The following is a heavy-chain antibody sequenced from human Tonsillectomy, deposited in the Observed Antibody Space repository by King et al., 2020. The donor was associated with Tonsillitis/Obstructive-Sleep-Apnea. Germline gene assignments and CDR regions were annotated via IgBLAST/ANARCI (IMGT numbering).Heavy chain of an antibody. V-gene: IGHV3-30*18. D-gene: IGHD3-3*01. J-gene: IGHJ6*03. CDR1: GFTFNDYG. Sequence: VQLVESGGGVVQRGGSLRLSCAASGFTFNDYGMHWIRQAPGKGLEWVAGISYAGTFKYYVESVKGRFTISRDSSKNTLYLKMNGLRGEDTAVYYCAKVGLRVVEWLLYMDVWGKGTTVTV. CDR2: ISYAGTFK. CDR3: AKVGLRVVEWLLYMDV.